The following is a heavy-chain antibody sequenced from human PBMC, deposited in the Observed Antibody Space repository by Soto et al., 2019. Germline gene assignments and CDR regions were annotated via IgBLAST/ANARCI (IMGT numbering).Heavy chain of an antibody. D-gene: IGHD2-15*01. CDR1: GYTFTSSG. CDR2: ISTHNGDT. CDR3: ARAGAAPYYYYGMDV. V-gene: IGHV1-18*01. J-gene: IGHJ6*02. Sequence: QVQLVQSGAEVRKPGASVKVSCKASGYTFTSSGISWLRQAPGQGLEWMGWISTHNGDTNDAPKFQDRVTMTIDRSTSTAYMELRSLRSDDAAVYYCARAGAAPYYYYGMDVWGQGTRVTVSS.